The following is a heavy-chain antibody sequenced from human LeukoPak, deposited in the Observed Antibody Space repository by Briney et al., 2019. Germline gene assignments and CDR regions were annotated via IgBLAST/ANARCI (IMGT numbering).Heavy chain of an antibody. CDR2: IYYSGST. CDR1: GGSISSSSYY. V-gene: IGHV4-39*07. CDR3: AGGPYYDSSGYYYADVDFHFDY. D-gene: IGHD3-22*01. Sequence: SETLSLTCTVSGGSISSSSYYWGWIRQPPGKGLEWIGSIYYSGSTYYNPSLKSRVTISVDTSKNQFSLKLSSVTAADTAVYYCAGGPYYDSSGYYYADVDFHFDYWGQGTLVTVSS. J-gene: IGHJ4*02.